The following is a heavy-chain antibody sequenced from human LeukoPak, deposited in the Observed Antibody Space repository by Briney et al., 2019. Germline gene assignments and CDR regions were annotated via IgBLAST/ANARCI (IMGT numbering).Heavy chain of an antibody. CDR3: ARGKRLARLFNLFDY. J-gene: IGHJ4*02. D-gene: IGHD1-1*01. CDR1: GVSISSYY. V-gene: IGHV4-59*01. Sequence: SETLSLTCTVSGVSISSYYWSWIRQPPGKGLEWIGYIYYSGSTNYNPSLKSRVTISVDTSKNQFSLKLSSVTAADTAVYYCARGKRLARLFNLFDYWGQGTLVTVSS. CDR2: IYYSGST.